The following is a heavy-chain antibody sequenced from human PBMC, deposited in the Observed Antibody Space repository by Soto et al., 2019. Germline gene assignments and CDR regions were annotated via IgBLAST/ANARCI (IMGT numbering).Heavy chain of an antibody. J-gene: IGHJ6*02. D-gene: IGHD2-2*01. CDR3: ARDEGGPATGSPYYYGMDV. V-gene: IGHV4-59*01. Sequence: PSETLSLTCTVSGGSISSYYWSWIRQPPGKGLEWIGYIYYSGSTNYNPSLKSRATISVDTSKNQFSLKLSSVTAADTAVYYCARDEGGPATGSPYYYGMDVWGQGTTVTVSS. CDR2: IYYSGST. CDR1: GGSISSYY.